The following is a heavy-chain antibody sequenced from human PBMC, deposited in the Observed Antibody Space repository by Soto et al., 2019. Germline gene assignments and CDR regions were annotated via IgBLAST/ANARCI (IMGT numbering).Heavy chain of an antibody. CDR2: SSNSGTFT. Sequence: LRLSCAASGFTFSSYAMSWIRQAPGKGLEWVSFSSNSGTFTKYADSVKGRFTISRDNAKNSLYLQINSLRGEDTAIYFCARSGDNYNVLDYWGPGTPVTVSS. CDR3: ARSGDNYNVLDY. J-gene: IGHJ4*02. CDR1: GFTFSSYA. V-gene: IGHV3-11*03. D-gene: IGHD3-10*02.